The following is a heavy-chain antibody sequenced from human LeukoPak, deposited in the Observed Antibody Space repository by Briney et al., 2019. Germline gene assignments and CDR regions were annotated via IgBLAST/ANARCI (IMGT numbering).Heavy chain of an antibody. CDR1: GGSFSGYY. D-gene: IGHD3-22*01. V-gene: IGHV4-34*01. CDR2: INHSGST. J-gene: IGHJ4*02. CDR3: ARGKHYYDSSGYYVFDY. Sequence: PSETLSLTCAVYGGSFSGYYWSWIRQPPGKGLEWIGEINHSGSTNYNPPLKSRVTISVDTSKNQFSLKLSSVTAADTAVYYCARGKHYYDSSGYYVFDYWGQGTLVTVSS.